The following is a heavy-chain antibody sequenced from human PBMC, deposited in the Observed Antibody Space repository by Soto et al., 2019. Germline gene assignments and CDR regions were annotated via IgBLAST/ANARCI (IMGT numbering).Heavy chain of an antibody. CDR3: ARDEGYSSSSALYYFDY. D-gene: IGHD6-6*01. CDR2: IWYDGSNK. V-gene: IGHV3-33*01. J-gene: IGHJ4*02. CDR1: GFTFSSYG. Sequence: GGSLRLSCAASGFTFSSYGMHWVRQAPGKGLEWVAVIWYDGSNKYYADSVKGRFTISRDNSKNTLYLQMNSLRAEDTAVYYCARDEGYSSSSALYYFDYWGQGTLVTVSS.